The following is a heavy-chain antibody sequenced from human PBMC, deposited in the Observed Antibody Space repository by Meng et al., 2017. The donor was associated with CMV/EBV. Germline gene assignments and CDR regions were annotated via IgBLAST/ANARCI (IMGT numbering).Heavy chain of an antibody. V-gene: IGHV3-21*01. Sequence: GGSLRLSCAASGFTFSSYSMNWVRQAPGKGLEWVSSISSSSNYIYYADSVKGRFTISRDNAKNSLYLQMNSLRAEDTAVYYCARVVIMVYYYYGMDVWGQGTTVTVSS. CDR1: GFTFSSYS. D-gene: IGHD3-3*01. CDR3: ARVVIMVYYYYGMDV. CDR2: ISSSSNYI. J-gene: IGHJ6*02.